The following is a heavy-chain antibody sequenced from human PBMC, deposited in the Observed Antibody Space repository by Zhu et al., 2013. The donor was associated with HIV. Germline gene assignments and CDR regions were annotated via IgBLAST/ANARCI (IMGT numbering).Heavy chain of an antibody. CDR3: ARVGSQRIAVAGTRGPYYFDY. Sequence: QVQQVHSGAEVKRPGSSVKVSCKTSGGTFSSFAISWVRQAPGQGLEWMGLIMPIFGTAKYGERFQGRVTMTRDTSTSTVYMELSSLRSEDTAVYYCARVGSQRIAVAGTRGPYYFDYWGQGTLVTVSS. V-gene: IGHV1-69*06. CDR1: GGTFSSFA. J-gene: IGHJ4*02. D-gene: IGHD6-19*01. CDR2: IMPIFGTA.